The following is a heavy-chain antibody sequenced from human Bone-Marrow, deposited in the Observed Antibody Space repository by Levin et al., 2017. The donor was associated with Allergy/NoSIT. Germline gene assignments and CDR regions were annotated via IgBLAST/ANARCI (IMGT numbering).Heavy chain of an antibody. V-gene: IGHV5-51*01. CDR1: GYRFSSHW. CDR3: ARRKGSGGEGWFDP. CDR2: IYPGDSDT. Sequence: GGSLRLSCKGSGYRFSSHWIAWVRQKPGEGLEGMGIIYPGDSDTRYSPSFQGQVTISADKSSSTAYLQRGSLKVSDTALYYGARRKGSGGEGWFDPWGQGTLVTVSS. D-gene: IGHD3-10*01. J-gene: IGHJ5*02.